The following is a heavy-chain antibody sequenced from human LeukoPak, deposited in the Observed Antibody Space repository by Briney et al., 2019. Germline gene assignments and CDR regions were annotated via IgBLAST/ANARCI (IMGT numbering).Heavy chain of an antibody. J-gene: IGHJ6*03. CDR3: ARDGYSYGLRYYYYYMDV. CDR2: MNPKSGDT. V-gene: IGHV1-8*03. Sequence: ASVKVSCKASGYSFTNYDINWVRQATGQGLEWMGWMNPKSGDTGYSQKFQGRVFITRDTSINTAYMELSRLRSDDTAVYYCARDGYSYGLRYYYYYMDVWGKGTAVTVSS. CDR1: GYSFTNYD. D-gene: IGHD5-18*01.